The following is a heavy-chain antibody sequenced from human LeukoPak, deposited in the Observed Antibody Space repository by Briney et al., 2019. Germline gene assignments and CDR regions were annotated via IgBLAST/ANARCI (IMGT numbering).Heavy chain of an antibody. Sequence: GRSLRLSCAASGFAFSGYATHWVRQAPGKGLEWVAVISHDASNKYYADSVKGRFTLSRDTSKNTLYLQMNSLRPDDTAVYYCVRQSCLSGSGCCLDFWGQGTLVTVSS. V-gene: IGHV3-30-3*01. D-gene: IGHD3-22*01. CDR2: ISHDASNK. CDR1: GFAFSGYA. CDR3: VRQSCLSGSGCCLDF. J-gene: IGHJ4*02.